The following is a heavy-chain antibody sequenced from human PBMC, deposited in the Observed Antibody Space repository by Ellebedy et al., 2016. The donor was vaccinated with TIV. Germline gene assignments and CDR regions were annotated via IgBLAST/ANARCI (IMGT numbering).Heavy chain of an antibody. CDR3: ARVYGDYRMDV. V-gene: IGHV3-21*01. CDR2: ISSCSGYR. CDR1: GFTFSSYS. J-gene: IGHJ6*02. Sequence: GGSLRLSCAASGFTFSSYSMNWVRQAPGKGLEWVSSISSCSGYRYYADSVKGRFTISREHAKNSLYLQMNSLRAEDTAVYYWARVYGDYRMDVWGQGTTVTVSS. D-gene: IGHD4/OR15-4a*01.